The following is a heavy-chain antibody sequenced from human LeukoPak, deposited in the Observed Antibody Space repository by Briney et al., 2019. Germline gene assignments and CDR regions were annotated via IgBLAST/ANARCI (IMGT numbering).Heavy chain of an antibody. CDR2: INSDGSST. V-gene: IGHV3-74*01. CDR3: ATPLVRLGLTPIDY. D-gene: IGHD4-17*01. J-gene: IGHJ4*02. CDR1: GFTFSSYW. Sequence: GGSLRLSCAASGFTFSSYWMHWVRQAPGKGLVWVSRINSDGSSTSYADSVKGRFTISRDNAKNTLYLQMNSLRAEDTAVYYCATPLVRLGLTPIDYWGQGTLVTVSS.